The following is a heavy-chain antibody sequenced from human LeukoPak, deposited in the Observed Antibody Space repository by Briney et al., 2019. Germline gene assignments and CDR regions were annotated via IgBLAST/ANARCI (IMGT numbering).Heavy chain of an antibody. D-gene: IGHD6-6*01. Sequence: GGSLRLSCAASGFTFNSCWMSWVRQAPGQGLEWTAKLNEDGSEKNYVDSVEGRFTISRDNAKNSLYLQMNSLRVEDTALYYCTRGDSSSKIDYWGQGILVIVSS. CDR2: LNEDGSEK. CDR3: TRGDSSSKIDY. V-gene: IGHV3-7*01. CDR1: GFTFNSCW. J-gene: IGHJ4*02.